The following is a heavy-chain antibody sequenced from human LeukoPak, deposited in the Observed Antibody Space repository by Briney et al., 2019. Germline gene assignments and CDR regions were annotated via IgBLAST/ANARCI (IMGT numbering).Heavy chain of an antibody. J-gene: IGHJ4*02. V-gene: IGHV4-38-2*02. Sequence: SETLSLTCTVSGYSISSGYYWGWIRQPPGKGLEWIGSIYHSGSTYYNPSHKSRVTISVDTSKNQFSLKLSSVTAADTAVYYCAGSYDFWSGYYLDYWGQGTLVTVSS. CDR2: IYHSGST. CDR1: GYSISSGYY. D-gene: IGHD3-3*01. CDR3: AGSYDFWSGYYLDY.